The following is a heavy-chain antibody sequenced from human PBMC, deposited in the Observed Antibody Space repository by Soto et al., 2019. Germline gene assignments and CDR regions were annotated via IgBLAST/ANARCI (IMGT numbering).Heavy chain of an antibody. V-gene: IGHV1-2*02. D-gene: IGHD2-15*01. CDR2: INPISGGT. J-gene: IGHJ4*02. CDR1: GYTFTGHH. CDR3: AKDGRHCSGGSCPQGH. Sequence: ASVKVSCKTSGYTFTGHHIHWVRQAPGQGLEWMGWINPISGGTKYREKFQGRVSITRDKSSSTAYMELSSLTSDDSAVYYCAKDGRHCSGGSCPQGHWGQGTLVTVSS.